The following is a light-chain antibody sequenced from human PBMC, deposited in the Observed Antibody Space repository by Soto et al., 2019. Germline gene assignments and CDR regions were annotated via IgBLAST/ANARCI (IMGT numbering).Light chain of an antibody. Sequence: QSALTQPGSVSGSPGQSITISCTGSSXDIGAYNYVSWFQQYPGKAPKLIISEVSNRPSGVSNRFSGSKSGTAASLTISGLQTEDEADYFCFSFTTDWTHVFGTGTKVTLL. CDR2: EVS. CDR1: SXDIGAYNY. V-gene: IGLV2-14*01. CDR3: FSFTTDWTHV. J-gene: IGLJ1*01.